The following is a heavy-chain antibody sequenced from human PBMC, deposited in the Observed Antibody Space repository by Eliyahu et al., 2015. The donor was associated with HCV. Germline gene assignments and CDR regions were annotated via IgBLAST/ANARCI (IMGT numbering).Heavy chain of an antibody. V-gene: IGHV3-74*01. J-gene: IGHJ4*02. CDR1: GFXFSSYW. Sequence: EVQLVESGGGLVQPGGSLRLSCAASGFXFSSYWXHWVRQGPGKGLVWVSRINSDGSSTSYADSVKGRFTISRDNAKNTLYLQVNSLRADDTAVYYCARQKHYYDSSGYYYVDAADYWGQGTLVTVSS. CDR2: INSDGSST. D-gene: IGHD3-22*01. CDR3: ARQKHYYDSSGYYYVDAADY.